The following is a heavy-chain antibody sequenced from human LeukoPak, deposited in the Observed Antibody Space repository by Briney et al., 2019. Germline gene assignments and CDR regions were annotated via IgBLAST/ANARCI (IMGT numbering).Heavy chain of an antibody. D-gene: IGHD1-26*01. V-gene: IGHV6-1*01. Sequence: SQTLSLTCAISGDSVSSNSAAWNWIRQSPSRGLEWLGRTYYRSKWYNEYAVSVKSRTSINPDTSKNQFSLQLTSVSPEDTAVYYCARAIVGAGKGFDQWGQGTLVTVSS. CDR3: ARAIVGAGKGFDQ. CDR1: GDSVSSNSAA. CDR2: TYYRSKWYN. J-gene: IGHJ4*02.